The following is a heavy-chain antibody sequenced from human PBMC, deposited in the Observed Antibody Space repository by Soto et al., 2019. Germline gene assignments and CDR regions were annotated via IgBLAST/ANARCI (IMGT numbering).Heavy chain of an antibody. J-gene: IGHJ5*02. Sequence: QLQLQESGSGLVKPSQTLSLTCTVSGGSMRTDDHSWSWIRQAPGKGLEWIGYIYHTGATHRNPSLSSRVTISIDTSKSQFSLQLNSVTAADTAVYYCARDSTRDTSGYGGWFDPWGLGILVTVS. CDR3: ARDSTRDTSGYGGWFDP. CDR1: GGSMRTDDHS. V-gene: IGHV4-30-2*01. D-gene: IGHD5-12*01. CDR2: IYHTGAT.